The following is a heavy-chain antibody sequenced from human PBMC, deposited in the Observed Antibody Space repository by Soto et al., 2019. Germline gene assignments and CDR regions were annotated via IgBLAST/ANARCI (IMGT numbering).Heavy chain of an antibody. CDR1: GFTLSSQA. V-gene: IGHV3-23*01. Sequence: GGSLRLSCAASGFTLSSQAMSWVRLPPGKGLEWVSSISNRGPYYAGSVTGRFTISRDNSRNTRYLQMNSLRAEDTAIYYCAKGRNEFNYATFDNWGQGTLVTVSS. CDR2: ISNRGP. CDR3: AKGRNEFNYATFDN. D-gene: IGHD3-16*01. J-gene: IGHJ4*02.